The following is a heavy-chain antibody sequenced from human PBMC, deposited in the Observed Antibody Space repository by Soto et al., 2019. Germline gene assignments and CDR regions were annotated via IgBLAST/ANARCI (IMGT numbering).Heavy chain of an antibody. Sequence: SVKVSCKASGGTFSSYAISWVRQAPGQGLEWMGGIIPIFGTANYAQKFQGRVTITADESTSTAYMELSSLRSGDTAVYYCDRVLGVSGTTWYSIYGMDVWGQGTTVTVSS. CDR3: DRVLGVSGTTWYSIYGMDV. CDR2: IIPIFGTA. J-gene: IGHJ6*02. D-gene: IGHD1-7*01. V-gene: IGHV1-69*13. CDR1: GGTFSSYA.